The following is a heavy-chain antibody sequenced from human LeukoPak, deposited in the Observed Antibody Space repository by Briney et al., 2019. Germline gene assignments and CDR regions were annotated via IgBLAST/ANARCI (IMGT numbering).Heavy chain of an antibody. CDR3: ARESIAVAGAPFDY. J-gene: IGHJ4*02. CDR1: GFTFSNAW. V-gene: IGHV3-69-1*02. Sequence: GGSLRLSCAASGFTFSNAWMSWVRQAPGKGLEWVSYISSGSTIYDADSVKGRFTISRDNAKNPLYLQMNSLRAEDTAVYYCARESIAVAGAPFDYWGQGTLVTVSS. D-gene: IGHD6-19*01. CDR2: ISSGSTI.